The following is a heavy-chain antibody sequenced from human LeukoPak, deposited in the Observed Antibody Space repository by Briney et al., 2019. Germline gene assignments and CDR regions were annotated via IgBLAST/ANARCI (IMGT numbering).Heavy chain of an antibody. CDR3: ARDSPLPSPVRGVIYWFDP. J-gene: IGHJ5*02. CDR1: GYTFTGYY. CDR2: INPNSGGT. Sequence: ASVKVSCKASGYTFTGYYMHWVRQAPGQGLEWMGWINPNSGGTNYAQKFQGRFTMTRDTSISTAYMELSGLRSDDTAVYYCARDSPLPSPVRGVIYWFDPWGQGTLVTVSS. V-gene: IGHV1-2*02. D-gene: IGHD3-10*01.